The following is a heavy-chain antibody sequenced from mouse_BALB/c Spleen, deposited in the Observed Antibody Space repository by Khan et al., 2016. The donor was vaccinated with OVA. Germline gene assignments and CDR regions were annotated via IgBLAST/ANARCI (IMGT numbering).Heavy chain of an antibody. CDR1: GYSITSDYA. Sequence: EVQLQESGPGLVNPSQSLSLTCTVTGYSITSDYAWNWIRQFPGNKLEWMGYINYSGSTNYNPALKSRISITRDTSKNQLFLQLNSVTTEDTATYYCARDGSRYNYAMDYGVQGTSVTVSS. CDR3: ARDGSRYNYAMDY. J-gene: IGHJ4*01. D-gene: IGHD2-3*01. CDR2: INYSGST. V-gene: IGHV3-2*02.